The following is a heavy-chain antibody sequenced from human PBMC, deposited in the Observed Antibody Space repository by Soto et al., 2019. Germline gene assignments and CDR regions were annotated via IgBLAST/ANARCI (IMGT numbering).Heavy chain of an antibody. V-gene: IGHV1-58*02. CDR2: IVVGSGNT. Sequence: SVKVSCKASGFTFTSSAMQWVRQARGQRLEWIGWIVVGSGNTNYAQKFQERVTITRDMSTSTAYMELSSLRSEDTAVYYCAADGGSGSYYKPLNYYYMDVWGKGTTVTVSS. J-gene: IGHJ6*03. CDR3: AADGGSGSYYKPLNYYYMDV. D-gene: IGHD3-10*01. CDR1: GFTFTSSA.